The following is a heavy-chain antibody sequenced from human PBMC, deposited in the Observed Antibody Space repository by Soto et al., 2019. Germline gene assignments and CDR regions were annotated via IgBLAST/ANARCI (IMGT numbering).Heavy chain of an antibody. J-gene: IGHJ5*02. CDR2: MSYDGSKK. CDR1: GFTFSSFS. D-gene: IGHD6-13*01. V-gene: IGHV3-30-3*01. Sequence: GGSLRLSCAASGFTFSSFSMHWVRQAPGKGLEWVAIMSYDGSKKYYADSVKGRFTISRDNSKNTLYLQMNSLRAEDTAVYYCGLGSSSGTPVFNWFDPWGQGTLVTVSS. CDR3: GLGSSSGTPVFNWFDP.